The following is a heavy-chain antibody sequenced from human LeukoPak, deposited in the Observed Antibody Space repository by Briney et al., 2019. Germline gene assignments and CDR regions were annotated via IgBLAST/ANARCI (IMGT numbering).Heavy chain of an antibody. D-gene: IGHD1-26*01. CDR2: IYYSGST. CDR3: ARVSPGATSYYYYYYGMDV. Sequence: SETLSLTCTVSGGSISSYYWSWIRQPPGKGLEWIGYIYYSGSTNYNPSLKSRVTISVDTSKNQFSLKLSSVAAADTAVYYCARVSPGATSYYYYYYGMDVWGQGTTVTVSS. V-gene: IGHV4-59*08. CDR1: GGSISSYY. J-gene: IGHJ6*02.